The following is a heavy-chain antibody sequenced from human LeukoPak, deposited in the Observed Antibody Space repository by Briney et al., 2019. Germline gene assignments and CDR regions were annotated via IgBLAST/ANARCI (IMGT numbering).Heavy chain of an antibody. CDR3: AKGITSIAARPGSEYFQH. Sequence: GGSLRLSCAASGFTFSSYAMSWVRQAPGKGLEWVSAISGSGGSTYYADSVKGRFTISRDNSKNTLYLQMNSLRAEDTAVYYCAKGITSIAARPGSEYFQHWGQGTLVTVSS. V-gene: IGHV3-23*01. J-gene: IGHJ1*01. D-gene: IGHD6-6*01. CDR2: ISGSGGST. CDR1: GFTFSSYA.